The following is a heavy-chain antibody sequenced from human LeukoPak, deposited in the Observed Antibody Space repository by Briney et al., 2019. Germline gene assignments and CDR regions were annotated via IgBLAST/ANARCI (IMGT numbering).Heavy chain of an antibody. J-gene: IGHJ6*03. D-gene: IGHD1-26*01. V-gene: IGHV1-8*01. Sequence: ASVKVSCKASGYTFTSYYMHWVRQVPGQGLEWMGWMNPNSGNTGYAQKFQGRVTITRNTSISTAYMELSSLRSEDTAVYYCARAYSRRNYYMDVWGKGTTVTVSS. CDR3: ARAYSRRNYYMDV. CDR1: GYTFTSYY. CDR2: MNPNSGNT.